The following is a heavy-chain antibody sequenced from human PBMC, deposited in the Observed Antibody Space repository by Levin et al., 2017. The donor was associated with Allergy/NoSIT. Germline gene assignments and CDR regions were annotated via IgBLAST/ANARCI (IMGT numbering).Heavy chain of an antibody. D-gene: IGHD3-3*01. CDR3: ARSPLWSGYPHYGMDV. V-gene: IGHV3-23*05. J-gene: IGHJ6*02. CDR2: MSNSGKAT. Sequence: PGGSLRLSCAVSGFTFSSYAMNWVRQAPGKGLEWVSGMSNSGKATYYADSVRGRFTISRDNSKNTLFLQMNSLTAADTAVYYCARSPLWSGYPHYGMDVWGRGTTVAVS. CDR1: GFTFSSYA.